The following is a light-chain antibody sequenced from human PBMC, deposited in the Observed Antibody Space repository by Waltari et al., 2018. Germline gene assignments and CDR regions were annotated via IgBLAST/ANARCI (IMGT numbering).Light chain of an antibody. Sequence: QSALTQPASVSGSPGQSITISCTGTTSDVGGYDYVSWYQQHPGKAPKLMIYDVSYRPSGFSNRFSGSKSGNTASLTISGLQDEDEADYYCTSYTSSGTCVFGSGTKVTVL. CDR1: TSDVGGYDY. CDR2: DVS. V-gene: IGLV2-14*03. J-gene: IGLJ1*01. CDR3: TSYTSSGTCV.